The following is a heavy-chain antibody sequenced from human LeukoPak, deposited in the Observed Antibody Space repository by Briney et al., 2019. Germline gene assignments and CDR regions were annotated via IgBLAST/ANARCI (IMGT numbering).Heavy chain of an antibody. CDR2: ISYDGSNK. D-gene: IGHD5-24*01. V-gene: IGHV3-30*18. CDR1: GFTFSSYG. Sequence: PGRSLRLSCAASGFTFSSYGMHWVRQAPGKGLEWVAVISYDGSNKYYADSVKGRFTISRDNSKNTLYLQMNSLRAEDTAVYYCAKDREGWLQNSIDYWGQGTLVTVSS. J-gene: IGHJ4*02. CDR3: AKDREGWLQNSIDY.